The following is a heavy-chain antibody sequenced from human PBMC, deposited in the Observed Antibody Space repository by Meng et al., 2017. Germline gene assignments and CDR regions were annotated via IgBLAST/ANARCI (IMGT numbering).Heavy chain of an antibody. V-gene: IGHV4-59*01. CDR2: IYYSGST. J-gene: IGHJ4*02. D-gene: IGHD6-13*01. CDR3: ARAPYSSSWVGYYFDY. Sequence: SETLSLTCTVSGGSISSYYWSWIRQPPGKGLEWIWYIYYSGSTNYNPSLKSRVTISVDTSKNQFSLKLSSVTAADTAVYYCARAPYSSSWVGYYFDYWGQGTLVTVSS. CDR1: GGSISSYY.